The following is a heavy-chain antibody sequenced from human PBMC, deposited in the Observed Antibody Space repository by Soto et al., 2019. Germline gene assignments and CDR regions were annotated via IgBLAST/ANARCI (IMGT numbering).Heavy chain of an antibody. V-gene: IGHV3-30-3*01. J-gene: IGHJ3*02. Sequence: QVQLVESGGGVVQPGRSLRLSCAASGFTFSSYAMHWVRQAPGKGLEWVAVISYDGSNKYYADSVKGRFTISRDNSKNTLYLQMNSLRAEDTAVYYCARAIVGATWGGAFDIWGQGTMVTVSS. D-gene: IGHD1-26*01. CDR3: ARAIVGATWGGAFDI. CDR2: ISYDGSNK. CDR1: GFTFSSYA.